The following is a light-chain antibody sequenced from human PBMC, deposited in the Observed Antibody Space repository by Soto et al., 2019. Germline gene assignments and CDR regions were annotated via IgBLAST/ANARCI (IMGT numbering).Light chain of an antibody. V-gene: IGLV2-14*01. CDR3: SSYTSSSTYV. Sequence: QSALTQPASVSGSPGQSITISCTGTSSDGGGYNYVSWYQQHPGKAPKLMIYDVSNRPSGVSNRFSGSKSGNTAYLTISGLQAEDEADYYCSSYTSSSTYVFGTGTKLTVL. J-gene: IGLJ1*01. CDR1: SSDGGGYNY. CDR2: DVS.